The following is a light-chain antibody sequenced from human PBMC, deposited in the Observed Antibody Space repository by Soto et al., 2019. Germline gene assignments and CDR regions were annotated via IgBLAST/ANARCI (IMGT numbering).Light chain of an antibody. V-gene: IGKV3-20*01. CDR3: QQYGSLPTT. CDR2: GAS. CDR1: QSVSSSY. Sequence: ETVLTQSPGTLSLSPGERATLSCRASQSVSSSYLAWYQQKPGQAPRLLIYGASSRATGIPDRFSGSGSGTDFTLIISRLEPEDLAVYYCQQYGSLPTTFGQGTKVEIK. J-gene: IGKJ1*01.